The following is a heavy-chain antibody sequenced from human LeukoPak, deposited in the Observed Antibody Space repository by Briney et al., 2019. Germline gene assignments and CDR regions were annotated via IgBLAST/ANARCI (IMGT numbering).Heavy chain of an antibody. V-gene: IGHV4-59*01. J-gene: IGHJ6*02. D-gene: IGHD5-24*01. CDR1: GGSISSYF. CDR3: ARARMLQLRFDYYYGMDV. Sequence: SETLSLTCTMPGGSISSYFWSWIRQPPGKGLEWSGYIYYSGSTNYNPSLKSRVTISVDTSKNQFSLKLSSVTAADTAVYYCARARMLQLRFDYYYGMDVWGQGTTVTVSS. CDR2: IYYSGST.